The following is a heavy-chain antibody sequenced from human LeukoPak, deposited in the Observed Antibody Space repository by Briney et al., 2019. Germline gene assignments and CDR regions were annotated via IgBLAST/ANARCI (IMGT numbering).Heavy chain of an antibody. CDR3: ARGQASGEDY. J-gene: IGHJ4*02. CDR2: MNPNSGNT. V-gene: IGHV1-8*02. D-gene: IGHD1-26*01. CDR1: GYTFTGYY. Sequence: ASVRVSCKASGYTFTGYYMHWVRQAPGQGLEWMGWMNPNSGNTGYAQKFQGRVTMTRNTSISTAYMELSSLRSEDTAVYYCARGQASGEDYWGQGTLVTVSS.